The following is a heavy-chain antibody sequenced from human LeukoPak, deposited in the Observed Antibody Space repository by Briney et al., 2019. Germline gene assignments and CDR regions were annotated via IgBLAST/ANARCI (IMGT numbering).Heavy chain of an antibody. CDR2: INPNSGGT. CDR3: ARENTLPRMAQPAAIGWFDP. J-gene: IGHJ5*02. CDR1: GYTFTGYY. V-gene: IGHV1-2*02. D-gene: IGHD2-2*01. Sequence: ASVKVSCKASGYTFTGYYMHWVRQAPGQGLEWMGWINPNSGGTNYAQKFQGRVTMTRDTSISTAYMELSRLRSDDTAVYYCARENTLPRMAQPAAIGWFDPWGQGTLVTVSS.